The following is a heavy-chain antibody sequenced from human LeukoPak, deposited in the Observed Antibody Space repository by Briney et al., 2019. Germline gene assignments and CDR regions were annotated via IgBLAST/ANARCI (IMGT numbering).Heavy chain of an antibody. CDR2: ISGSGGST. V-gene: IGHV3-23*01. CDR3: AKDIFGGGYYYGMDV. CDR1: GFTFSSYA. Sequence: GGSLRLSCAASGFTFSSYAMGWVRQAPGKGLEWVSAISGSGGSTYYADSVKGRFTISRDNSKNTLYLQMNSLRAEDTAVYYCAKDIFGGGYYYGMDVWGQGTTVTVSS. D-gene: IGHD3-3*01. J-gene: IGHJ6*02.